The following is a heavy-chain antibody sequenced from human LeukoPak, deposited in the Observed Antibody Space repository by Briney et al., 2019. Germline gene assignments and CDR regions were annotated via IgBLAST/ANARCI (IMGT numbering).Heavy chain of an antibody. J-gene: IGHJ4*02. CDR2: IYYSGST. D-gene: IGHD6-13*01. CDR1: GGSISSSSYY. CDR3: ARRSIAAAGPTFDY. V-gene: IGHV4-39*01. Sequence: SETLSLTCTVSGGSISSSSYYWGWIRQPPGKGLQWIGTIYYSGSTYYNPSLKSRATISVDTSKNQFSLKLSSVTAADTAVYYCARRSIAAAGPTFDYWGQGTLVTVSS.